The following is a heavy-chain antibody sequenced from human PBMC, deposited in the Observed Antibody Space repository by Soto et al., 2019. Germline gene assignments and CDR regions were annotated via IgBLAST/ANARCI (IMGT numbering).Heavy chain of an antibody. Sequence: PGGSLRLSCAASGFTFSSYAMHWVRQAPGKGLEWVAVISYDGSNKYYADSVKGRFTISRDNSKNSLYLQMDSLRADDTAVYYCARKSYSGDSGFYDYWGQGALVTVSS. CDR1: GFTFSSYA. CDR2: ISYDGSNK. D-gene: IGHD3-22*01. J-gene: IGHJ4*02. CDR3: ARKSYSGDSGFYDY. V-gene: IGHV3-30-3*01.